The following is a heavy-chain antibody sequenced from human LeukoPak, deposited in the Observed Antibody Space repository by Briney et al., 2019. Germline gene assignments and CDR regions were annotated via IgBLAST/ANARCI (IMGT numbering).Heavy chain of an antibody. Sequence: RGSLTLSCAASGFTFNDHYMDWVRQAPGKGLEWVGRIRNRVDSYTTEYAASVKGRFSISRDDSKNSLYLQMNSLKIEDTAVYFCARGDSGTPDRLDPWGQGTLVTVSS. CDR2: IRNRVDSYTT. V-gene: IGHV3-72*01. CDR1: GFTFNDHY. J-gene: IGHJ5*02. D-gene: IGHD1-26*01. CDR3: ARGDSGTPDRLDP.